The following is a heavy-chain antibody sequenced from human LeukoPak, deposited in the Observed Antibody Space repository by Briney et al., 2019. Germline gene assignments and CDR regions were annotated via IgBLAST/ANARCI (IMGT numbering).Heavy chain of an antibody. CDR1: GFTFSSYG. D-gene: IGHD3-22*01. Sequence: PGRSLRLSCAASGFTFSSYGMHWVRQAPGKGLEWVAVISYDGSNKYYADSVKGRFTISRDNSKNTLYLQMNSLRAEDTAVYYCAKQTWTYDSSGYHPFDHWGQGTLVTVSS. J-gene: IGHJ4*02. CDR3: AKQTWTYDSSGYHPFDH. CDR2: ISYDGSNK. V-gene: IGHV3-30*18.